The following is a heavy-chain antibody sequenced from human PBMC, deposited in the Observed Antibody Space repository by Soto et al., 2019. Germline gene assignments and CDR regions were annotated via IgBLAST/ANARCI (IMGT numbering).Heavy chain of an antibody. D-gene: IGHD2-15*01. J-gene: IGHJ4*02. CDR1: GFTFKNYW. Sequence: EMQLTESGGDLVQPGGSLRLSCGASGFTFKNYWMHWVRQAPGKGLVWLSRINSDGDIITYADSVKGRITISRDNAKNTLFLQMDSLRAEDTAVYYCAKGKFEGGFDYWGQGTLVTVSS. V-gene: IGHV3-74*03. CDR3: AKGKFEGGFDY. CDR2: INSDGDII.